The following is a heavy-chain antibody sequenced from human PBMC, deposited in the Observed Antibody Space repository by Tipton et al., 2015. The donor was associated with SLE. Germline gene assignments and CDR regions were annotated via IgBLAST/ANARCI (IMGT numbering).Heavy chain of an antibody. V-gene: IGHV3-9*01. D-gene: IGHD1-26*01. CDR3: AKDGGFSVSYYDYYGMDV. CDR1: GFTFDDSA. J-gene: IGHJ6*02. Sequence: SLRLSCATSGFTFDDSAMHWVRQAPGKGLVWVSGVSWNSGSIGYANSVKGRFTISRDNAKNSLYLQMSSLRAEDTALYYCAKDGGFSVSYYDYYGMDVWGLWSTVTVSS. CDR2: VSWNSGSI.